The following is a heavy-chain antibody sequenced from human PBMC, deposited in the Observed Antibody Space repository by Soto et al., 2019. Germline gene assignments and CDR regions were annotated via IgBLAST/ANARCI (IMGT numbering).Heavy chain of an antibody. CDR2: ISLSGNT. CDR1: GGSITNTDW. Sequence: QVQLQESGPGLVKPSGTLSLTCAVSGGSITNTDWWTWVRQPPGMGREWVGDISLSGNTNYNPSLEGRAAISLDKSRNQFSLILNSVTAADTAVYYCASRGSSGPFWGQGTLVTVSS. D-gene: IGHD3-22*01. V-gene: IGHV4-4*02. J-gene: IGHJ4*02. CDR3: ASRGSSGPF.